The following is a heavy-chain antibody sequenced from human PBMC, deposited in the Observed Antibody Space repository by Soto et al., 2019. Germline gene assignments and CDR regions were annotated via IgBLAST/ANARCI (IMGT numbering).Heavy chain of an antibody. CDR3: ARGLSDPEGGYYYGMDV. J-gene: IGHJ6*02. Sequence: QVQLVESGGGVVQPGRSLRLSCVAVGFTFSGYGMHWVRQAPGKGLEWVTVIWYDGTNKYYADSVKGRFTISRDNSKNTLYPQMNSLRAEDTAVYYCARGLSDPEGGYYYGMDVWGQGTTVTVAS. CDR1: GFTFSGYG. CDR2: IWYDGTNK. V-gene: IGHV3-33*01. D-gene: IGHD2-21*02.